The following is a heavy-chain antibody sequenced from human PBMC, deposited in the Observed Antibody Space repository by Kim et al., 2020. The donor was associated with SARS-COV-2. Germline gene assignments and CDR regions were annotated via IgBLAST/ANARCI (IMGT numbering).Heavy chain of an antibody. D-gene: IGHD3-10*01. Sequence: GGSPRLSCAASGFTVSSDGMDWVRQAPGKGLEWVSSFAGSGPSTYYADSVQGRFTISRDNSKNTLYLQMNSLRVEDTALYYCAKGGGGSGFEYWGQGTLVTVSS. CDR2: FAGSGPST. CDR1: GFTVSSDG. CDR3: AKGGGGSGFEY. V-gene: IGHV3-23*01. J-gene: IGHJ4*02.